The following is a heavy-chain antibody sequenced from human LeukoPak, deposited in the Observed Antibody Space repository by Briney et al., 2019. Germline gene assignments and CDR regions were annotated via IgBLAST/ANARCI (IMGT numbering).Heavy chain of an antibody. J-gene: IGHJ6*02. CDR3: ASDSPYYGMDV. V-gene: IGHV3-74*01. CDR2: INSDGSAT. Sequence: GGSLRLSCAASGFPFSSYWMHWVRQVPGKGLLWVSRINSDGSATIYADSVRGRFTISRDNAKNTLYLQMSGLRVEDTAVYHCASDSPYYGMDVWGQGTTVTVSS. CDR1: GFPFSSYW.